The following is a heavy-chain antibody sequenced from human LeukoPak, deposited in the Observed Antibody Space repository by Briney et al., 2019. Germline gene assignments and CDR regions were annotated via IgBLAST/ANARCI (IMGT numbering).Heavy chain of an antibody. D-gene: IGHD3-3*01. J-gene: IGHJ5*02. CDR1: GGSISSSSYY. V-gene: IGHV4-39*01. CDR3: ARRRGPGTIFGVVIPGWFDP. CDR2: IYYSGGT. Sequence: SETLSLTCTVSGGSISSSSYYWGWIRQPPGKGLEWIGSIYYSGGTYYNPSLKSRVTISVDTSKNQFSLKLSSVTAADTAVYYCARRRGPGTIFGVVIPGWFDPWGQGTLVTVSS.